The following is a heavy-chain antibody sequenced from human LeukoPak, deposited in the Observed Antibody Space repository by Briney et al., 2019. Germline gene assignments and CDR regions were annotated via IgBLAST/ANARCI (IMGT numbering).Heavy chain of an antibody. V-gene: IGHV2-5*01. J-gene: IGHJ4*02. CDR2: IYWNDDK. CDR1: GFSLSTSGVG. CDR3: AHRRGRELLIEAPDY. Sequence: SGPTLVKPTQTLTLTCTFSGFSLSTSGVGVGWIRQPPGKALEWLALIYWNDDKRYSPSLKSRLTITKDTSKNQVVLTMTNMDHVDTATYYCAHRRGRELLIEAPDYWGQGTLVTVSS. D-gene: IGHD3-10*01.